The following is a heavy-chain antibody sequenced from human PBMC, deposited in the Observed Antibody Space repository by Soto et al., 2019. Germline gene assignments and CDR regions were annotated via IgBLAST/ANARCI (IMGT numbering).Heavy chain of an antibody. CDR1: GVTLSRYG. Sequence: QVQLVESGGGVVQPGRSLRLSCAASGVTLSRYGMHWVRQAPGKGLEWVAVISYDGSHKDYADSVKGRFTISRDNSKNTLYLPMNSLRAEDTAVYYCAKDRRNPTVSDEYYYYYGMDVWGQGTTVTGSS. CDR3: AKDRRNPTVSDEYYYYYGMDV. CDR2: ISYDGSHK. J-gene: IGHJ6*02. V-gene: IGHV3-30*18. D-gene: IGHD4-17*01.